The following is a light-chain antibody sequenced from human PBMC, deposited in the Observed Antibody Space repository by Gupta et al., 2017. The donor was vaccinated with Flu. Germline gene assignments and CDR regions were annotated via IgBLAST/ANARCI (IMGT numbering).Light chain of an antibody. Sequence: DIRMTQSPSSVSASVGDRVTITCPASQGISSWLAWYQQKPGKAPKLLIYAVSSVQSGVPSRFSGSGSGTDFTLTISRLQPEDFATYYCQQATSLPWTFGQGTKLEIK. CDR3: QQATSLPWT. J-gene: IGKJ2*01. V-gene: IGKV1-12*02. CDR2: AVS. CDR1: QGISSW.